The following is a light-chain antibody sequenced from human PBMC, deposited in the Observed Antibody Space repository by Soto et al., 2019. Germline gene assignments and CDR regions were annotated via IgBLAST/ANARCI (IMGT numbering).Light chain of an antibody. V-gene: IGLV4-69*01. J-gene: IGLJ2*01. CDR1: SGHSSYT. CDR2: LNSDGSH. Sequence: QLVLTQSPSASASLGASAKLTCTLTSGHSSYTVAWHQQQPEKGPRYLMKLNSDGSHSKGDGIPDRFSGSSSGAERYLTISSLQSEDEADYYCQTWGTGFHVVFGGGTKVTVL. CDR3: QTWGTGFHVV.